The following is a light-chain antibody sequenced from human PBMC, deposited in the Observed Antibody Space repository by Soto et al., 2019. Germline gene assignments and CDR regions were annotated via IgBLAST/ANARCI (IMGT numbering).Light chain of an antibody. CDR1: SSDVGGYHY. J-gene: IGLJ1*01. CDR2: EVN. CDR3: SSFSRSSTPYV. Sequence: QSVLTQPASVSGSPGQSITISCTGTSSDVGGYHYVSWYQQLPGKAPKLMIYEVNSRPSGVSNRFSGSKSDNTASLTISGLQTEDEADYYCSSFSRSSTPYVFGTGTKVTVL. V-gene: IGLV2-14*01.